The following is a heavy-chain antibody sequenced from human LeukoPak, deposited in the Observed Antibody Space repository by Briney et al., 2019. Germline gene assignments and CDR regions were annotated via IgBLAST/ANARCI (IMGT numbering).Heavy chain of an antibody. CDR1: GFTFSSHA. CDR3: AKDSGSGWNEPYYYYYMDV. J-gene: IGHJ6*03. D-gene: IGHD6-19*01. CDR2: ISGSGGST. V-gene: IGHV3-23*01. Sequence: PGGSLRLSCAASGFTFSSHAMSWVRQAPGKGLEWVSAISGSGGSTYYADSVKGRSTISRDNSKNTLYLQMNSLRAEDTAVYYCAKDSGSGWNEPYYYYYMDVWGKGTTVTVSS.